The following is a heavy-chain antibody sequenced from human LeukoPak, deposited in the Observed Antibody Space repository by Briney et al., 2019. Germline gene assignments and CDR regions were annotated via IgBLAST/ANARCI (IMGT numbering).Heavy chain of an antibody. J-gene: IGHJ4*02. V-gene: IGHV3-23*01. CDR2: ITTGDGNT. CDR1: GFNFSSYT. Sequence: GGSLKLSCTASGFNFSSYTMTWVRQAPGKGLKWVSTITTGDGNTYYADSVKGRFTVSRDGSKNTLYLQMNSLRAEDTAVYYCAKDGGLWVSAHWGDSWGRGTLVTVSS. CDR3: AKDGGLWVSAHWGDS. D-gene: IGHD7-27*01.